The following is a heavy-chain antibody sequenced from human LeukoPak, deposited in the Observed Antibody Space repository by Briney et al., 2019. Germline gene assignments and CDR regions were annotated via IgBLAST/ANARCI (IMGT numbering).Heavy chain of an antibody. V-gene: IGHV3-53*01. CDR1: GFIFNNYG. Sequence: GGSLRLSCTASGFIFNNYGMNWVRQASGKGLEWVSVIYSGGSTYYADSVKGRFTISRDNSKNTLYLQMNSLRAEDTAVYFCAREVFCSSTSCYDYWGQGTLVTVSS. CDR3: AREVFCSSTSCYDY. J-gene: IGHJ4*02. D-gene: IGHD2-2*01. CDR2: IYSGGST.